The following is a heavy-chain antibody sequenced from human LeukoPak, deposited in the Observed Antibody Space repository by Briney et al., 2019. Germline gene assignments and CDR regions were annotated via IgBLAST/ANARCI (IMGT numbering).Heavy chain of an antibody. D-gene: IGHD6-13*01. J-gene: IGHJ3*02. CDR1: GGSISSYY. V-gene: IGHV4-39*07. CDR3: ARTYSSSWEDAFDI. Sequence: SETLSLTCTVSGGSISSYYWSWIRQPPGKGLEWIGSIYYSGNTYYNPSLKSRVTISVDTSKNQFSLKVSSVTAADTAVYYCARTYSSSWEDAFDIWGQGTMVTVSS. CDR2: IYYSGNT.